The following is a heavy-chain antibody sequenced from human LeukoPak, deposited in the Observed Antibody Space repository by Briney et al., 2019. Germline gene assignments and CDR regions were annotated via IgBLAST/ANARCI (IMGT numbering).Heavy chain of an antibody. J-gene: IGHJ6*03. D-gene: IGHD3-10*01. V-gene: IGHV3-11*04. CDR3: ARASYGSGSYTYYYYYYMDV. CDR1: GFTFSDYY. Sequence: TGGSLRLSCAASGFTFSDYYMSWIRQAPGKGLEWVSYISSSGSTIYYADSVKGRFTISRDNAKNSLYLQMNGLRAEDTAVYYCARASYGSGSYTYYYYYYMDVWGKGTTVTVSS. CDR2: ISSSGSTI.